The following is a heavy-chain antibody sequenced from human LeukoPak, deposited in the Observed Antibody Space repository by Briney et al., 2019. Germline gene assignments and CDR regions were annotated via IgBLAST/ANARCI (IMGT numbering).Heavy chain of an antibody. CDR1: GCTVSTDY. CDR2: LYNTGRT. D-gene: IGHD6-19*01. V-gene: IGHV3-66*01. J-gene: IGHJ4*02. Sequence: GGSLRLSCAVSGCTVSTDYMSWVRQAPGKGLEWVSVLYNTGRTYYADSVKGRFTISRDNSKTMLYLQMHSLTAEDTAVYYCTRKHSSGWYFDYWGQGTLVTVSS. CDR3: TRKHSSGWYFDY.